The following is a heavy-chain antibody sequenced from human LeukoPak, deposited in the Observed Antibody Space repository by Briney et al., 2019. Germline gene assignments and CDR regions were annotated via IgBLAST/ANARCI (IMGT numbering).Heavy chain of an antibody. D-gene: IGHD2-21*02. CDR2: INPRRGFT. CDR3: ARVRVTTVVAAIRIPFDS. CDR1: GYIFTDYY. J-gene: IGHJ4*02. Sequence: ASVKVSCKASGYIFTDYYLHWLRQAPGQGLEWMGWINPRRGFTNSSQKFQGRVTMTRDPSISTAYMELSRLKSDDTAVYYCARVRVTTVVAAIRIPFDSWGQGTLVTVSS. V-gene: IGHV1-2*02.